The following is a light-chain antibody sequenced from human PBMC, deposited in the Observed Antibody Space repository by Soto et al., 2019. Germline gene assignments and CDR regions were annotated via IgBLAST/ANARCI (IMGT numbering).Light chain of an antibody. Sequence: EIVLTQSPGTLSLSPGARAPLSCRASQSVDSTYLAWYQQKPGQPPRLLIYDASKRATGIPPRFSGSGSTTDFTLTISSLEPEDFAVYYCHQRGNGPPWTFGQGTKVDI. CDR1: QSVDSTY. J-gene: IGKJ1*01. CDR2: DAS. CDR3: HQRGNGPPWT. V-gene: IGKV3-11*01.